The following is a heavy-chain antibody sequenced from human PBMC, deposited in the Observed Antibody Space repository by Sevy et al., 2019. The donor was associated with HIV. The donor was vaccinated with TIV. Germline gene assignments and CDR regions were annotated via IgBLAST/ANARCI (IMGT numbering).Heavy chain of an antibody. V-gene: IGHV5-51*01. J-gene: IGHJ3*01. D-gene: IGHD2-21*01. CDR1: GYNFTSQW. CDR2: IYPYDSDT. Sequence: GESLKISCKVSGYNFTSQWIAWVRQMPGKGLEAMGIIYPYDSDTRYSPSFQGQVTISADKSIDTAYLEWSWLKASDAATYYCARLYMASIRFEIAGFDFWGQGTTVTVSS. CDR3: ARLYMASIRFEIAGFDF.